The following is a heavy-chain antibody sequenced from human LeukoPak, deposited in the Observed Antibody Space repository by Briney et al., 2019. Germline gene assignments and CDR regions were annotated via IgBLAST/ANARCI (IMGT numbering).Heavy chain of an antibody. CDR1: GYTFTSYG. Sequence: ASVKVSCKASGYTFTSYGISWVRQAPGQGLEWMGWISAYSGNTNYAQKLQGRVTMTTDTSTSTAYMELRSLRSDDTAVYYCARCIAAAGVCYYGMDVWGQGTTVTVSS. CDR2: ISAYSGNT. D-gene: IGHD6-13*01. J-gene: IGHJ6*02. V-gene: IGHV1-18*01. CDR3: ARCIAAAGVCYYGMDV.